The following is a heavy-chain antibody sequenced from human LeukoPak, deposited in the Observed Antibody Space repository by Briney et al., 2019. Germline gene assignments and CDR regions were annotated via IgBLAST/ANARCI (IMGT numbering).Heavy chain of an antibody. D-gene: IGHD4-17*01. V-gene: IGHV3-30*18. Sequence: PGRSLRLSCAASGFTFSSYGMHWVRQAPGKGLEGVAVISYDGSNKYYADSVKGRFTISRDNSKNTLYLQMNSLRAEDTAVYYCAKDRHLMTTATTGDYWGQGTLVTVSS. J-gene: IGHJ4*02. CDR3: AKDRHLMTTATTGDY. CDR1: GFTFSSYG. CDR2: ISYDGSNK.